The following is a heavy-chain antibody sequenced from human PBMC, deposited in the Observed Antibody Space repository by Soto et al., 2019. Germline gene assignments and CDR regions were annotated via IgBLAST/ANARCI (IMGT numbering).Heavy chain of an antibody. D-gene: IGHD5-12*01. CDR3: ARERGDGYPEDNWFDP. CDR2: IYYSGNT. V-gene: IGHV4-39*01. Sequence: PSETLSLTSTFSVGSISSSTYYWGWIRQPPGKGLEWIGSIYYSGNTYYNPSLKSRVTISVDTSKNQFSLKLSSVTAADTAVYYCARERGDGYPEDNWFDPWGQGTLVTVSS. J-gene: IGHJ5*02. CDR1: VGSISSSTYY.